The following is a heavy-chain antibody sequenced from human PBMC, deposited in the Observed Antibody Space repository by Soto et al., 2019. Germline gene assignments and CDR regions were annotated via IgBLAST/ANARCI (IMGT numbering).Heavy chain of an antibody. CDR1: GFTFSSYG. V-gene: IGHV3-33*01. Sequence: GGSLRLSCAASGFTFSSYGLHWVRQAPGKGLEWVAVIWYDGSNKYYADSVKGRFTISRDNSKNTLYLQMNSLRAEDTAVYYCARGHYYGSGLHYFDYWGQGALVTVSS. J-gene: IGHJ4*02. CDR2: IWYDGSNK. CDR3: ARGHYYGSGLHYFDY. D-gene: IGHD3-10*01.